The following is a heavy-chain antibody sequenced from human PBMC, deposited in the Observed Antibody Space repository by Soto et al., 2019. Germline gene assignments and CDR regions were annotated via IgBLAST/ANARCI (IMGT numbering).Heavy chain of an antibody. V-gene: IGHV1-69*08. CDR3: ARELGGYDYLYYSYYMDV. J-gene: IGHJ6*03. Sequence: QVQLVQSGAEMKKPGSSVKVSCQASGDIFDSLTINWVRQAPGQGLKRMGRIIPVLGMANYAQKFQGRVTIIADKSTSTVYMQLSSLTSEDTAVYYCARELGGYDYLYYSYYMDVWGEGTTVTVSS. CDR1: GDIFDSLT. CDR2: IIPVLGMA. D-gene: IGHD5-12*01.